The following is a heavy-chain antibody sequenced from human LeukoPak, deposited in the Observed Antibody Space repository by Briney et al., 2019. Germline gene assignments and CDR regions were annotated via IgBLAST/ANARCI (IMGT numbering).Heavy chain of an antibody. D-gene: IGHD1-26*01. CDR1: GYSISSGYY. J-gene: IGHJ4*02. V-gene: IGHV4-38-2*01. Sequence: SETLSLTCAVSGYSISSGYYGGWIRQPPGKGLEWIGIIYHSGSTYYNPSLKSRVTISVDTSKNQFSLRVTSVTAADTAVYYCARHFVRSGSYWADYWGQGTLVTVSS. CDR2: IYHSGST. CDR3: ARHFVRSGSYWADY.